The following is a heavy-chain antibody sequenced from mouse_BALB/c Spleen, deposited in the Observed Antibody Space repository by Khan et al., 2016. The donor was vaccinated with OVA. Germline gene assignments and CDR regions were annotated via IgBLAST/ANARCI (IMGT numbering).Heavy chain of an antibody. V-gene: IGHV3-2*02. CDR1: GYSITSDYA. CDR2: ISYSGNT. CDR3: ARIYGGDFDY. Sequence: EVQLLETGPGLVKPSQSLSLTCTVTGYSITSDYAWNWIRPFPGNKLEWMGHISYSGNTKYNPSLKRRISITRDTSKNHCFLQLNSVTTEDTATYYGARIYGGDFDYWGKGTTLTVSS. D-gene: IGHD1-1*01. J-gene: IGHJ2*01.